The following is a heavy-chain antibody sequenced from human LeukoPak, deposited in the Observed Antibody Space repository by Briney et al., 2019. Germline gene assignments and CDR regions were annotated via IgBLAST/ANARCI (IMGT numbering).Heavy chain of an antibody. D-gene: IGHD2-8*01. V-gene: IGHV1-2*02. J-gene: IGHJ4*02. CDR2: INPNSGGT. CDR3: ARFYNGNQDFDY. Sequence: ASVKVSCKASGYTFTDYYMQWVRQAPGQGLEWMGWINPNSGGTNFAQKFQGRVTMTRDTSITTAYMELSRLRPDDTAVYYCARFYNGNQDFDYWGQGTLVTVSS. CDR1: GYTFTDYY.